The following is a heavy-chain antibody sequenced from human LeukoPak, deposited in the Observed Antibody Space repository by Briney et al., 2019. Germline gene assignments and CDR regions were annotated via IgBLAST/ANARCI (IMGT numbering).Heavy chain of an antibody. CDR3: ERAEKHIYYFDY. Sequence: SETLSLTCAVYGGSFSGYYWSWIRQPPGKGLEWIGEINHSGSTNYNPSLKSRVTISVDTSKNQFSLKLSSVTAADTAVYYCERAEKHIYYFDYWGQGTLVTVSS. V-gene: IGHV4-34*01. J-gene: IGHJ4*02. CDR1: GGSFSGYY. D-gene: IGHD2-21*01. CDR2: INHSGST.